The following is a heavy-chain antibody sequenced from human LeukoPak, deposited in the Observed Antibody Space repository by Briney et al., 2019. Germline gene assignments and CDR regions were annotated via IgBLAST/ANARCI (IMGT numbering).Heavy chain of an antibody. V-gene: IGHV4-59*12. Sequence: SETLSLTCTVSGSSISNYFWTWIRQPPGKGLEWIGYVYYNGNTSYNPSLKSRVTISVDTSKNQFSLKLSSVTAADTAVYYCASGALSGYYFGYWGQGTLVTVSS. CDR1: GSSISNYF. CDR3: ASGALSGYYFGY. CDR2: VYYNGNT. D-gene: IGHD3-22*01. J-gene: IGHJ4*02.